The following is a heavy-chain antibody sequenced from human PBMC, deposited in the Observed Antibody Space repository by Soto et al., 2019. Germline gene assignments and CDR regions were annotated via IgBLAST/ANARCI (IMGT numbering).Heavy chain of an antibody. D-gene: IGHD3-16*01. CDR3: AKGGYYSLFDI. J-gene: IGHJ3*02. Sequence: GGSLRLSCVASGFPVCSYAMSWVRQTPGKGLEWVSGISGSGGRTYYADSVKGRFTISRDNSNNTLSLQMHILRVEDTAVYSCAKGGYYSLFDIWGQGTMVTVSS. V-gene: IGHV3-23*01. CDR1: GFPVCSYA. CDR2: ISGSGGRT.